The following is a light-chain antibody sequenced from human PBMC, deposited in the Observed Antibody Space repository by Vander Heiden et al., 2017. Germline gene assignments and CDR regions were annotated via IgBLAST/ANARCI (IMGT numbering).Light chain of an antibody. CDR2: YDD. CDR1: SSNIGNNA. Sequence: QSVLTQPPSVSEAPRQRVTISCSGSSSNIGNNAVNWYQQLPGKAPKLLIYYDDLRPSGVSDRFSGSKSGTSASLAISGLQAEDEADYYCAAWDDSRNGQVFGGGTKLTVL. V-gene: IGLV1-36*01. CDR3: AAWDDSRNGQV. J-gene: IGLJ3*02.